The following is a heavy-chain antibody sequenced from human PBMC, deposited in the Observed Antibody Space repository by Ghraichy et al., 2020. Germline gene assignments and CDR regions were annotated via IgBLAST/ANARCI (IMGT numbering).Heavy chain of an antibody. CDR2: IYSTDST. J-gene: IGHJ2*01. D-gene: IGHD6-19*01. CDR1: GDSITNTDYF. V-gene: IGHV4-39*01. Sequence: SETLSLTCTVSGDSITNTDYFWGWIRQPPGKGLEWIGSIYSTDSTYYNPSLKSRVTISVDMSKNHFSLNLRSVTAADTAVYYCARHWRTGYSSAWYFDLWGRGTLVTVSS. CDR3: ARHWRTGYSSAWYFDL.